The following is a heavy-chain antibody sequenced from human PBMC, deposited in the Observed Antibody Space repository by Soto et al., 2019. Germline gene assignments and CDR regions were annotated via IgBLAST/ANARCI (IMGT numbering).Heavy chain of an antibody. CDR2: IYYSGST. CDR1: GGSISSYY. CDR3: ARENLNYALDESFGFDY. V-gene: IGHV4-59*01. D-gene: IGHD1-7*01. J-gene: IGHJ4*02. Sequence: QVQLQESGPGLVKPSETLSLTCTVSGGSISSYYWSWIRQPPGKGLEWIGYIYYSGSTNYNPSLKSRVTISVDTSKNQFSLKLSSVTAADTAVYYCARENLNYALDESFGFDYWGQGTLVTVSS.